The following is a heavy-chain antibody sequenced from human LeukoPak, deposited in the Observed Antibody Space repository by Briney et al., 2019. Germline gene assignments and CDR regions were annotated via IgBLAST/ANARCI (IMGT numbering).Heavy chain of an antibody. D-gene: IGHD3-10*01. Sequence: NPSETLSLTCTVSGGSISSSSYYWSWIRQHPGKGLEWIGYIHYSGSTYYNPSLKSRLTISVDTSKNQFSLKLSSVTAADTAVYYCARQRSYNWHFDLWGRGTLVTVSS. CDR3: ARQRSYNWHFDL. CDR2: IHYSGST. CDR1: GGSISSSSYY. J-gene: IGHJ2*01. V-gene: IGHV4-31*03.